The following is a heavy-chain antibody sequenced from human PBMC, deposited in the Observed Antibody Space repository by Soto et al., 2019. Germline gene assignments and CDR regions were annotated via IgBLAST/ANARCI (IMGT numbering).Heavy chain of an antibody. D-gene: IGHD6-13*01. CDR3: ARDMPPIAAAGTNRVYYYYGMDV. CDR1: GFTFSDYY. Sequence: GGSLRLSCAASGFTFSDYYMSWIRQAPGKGLEWVSYISSSGSTIYYADSVKGRFTISRDNAKNSLYLQMNSLRAEDTAVYYCARDMPPIAAAGTNRVYYYYGMDVWGKGTTVTVSS. V-gene: IGHV3-11*01. J-gene: IGHJ6*04. CDR2: ISSSGSTI.